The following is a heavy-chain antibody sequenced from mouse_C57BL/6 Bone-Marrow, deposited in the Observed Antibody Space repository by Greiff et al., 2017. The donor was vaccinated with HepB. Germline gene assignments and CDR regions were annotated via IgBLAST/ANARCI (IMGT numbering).Heavy chain of an antibody. D-gene: IGHD1-1*02. CDR2: ISNGGGST. CDR3: AREAYYAFAY. CDR1: GFTFSDYY. Sequence: DVKLVESGGGLVQPGGSLKLSCAASGFTFSDYYMYWVRQTPEKRLEWVAYISNGGGSTYYPDTVKGRFTISRDNAKNTLYLQMSRLKSEDTAMYYCAREAYYAFAYWGRGTLVTVSA. J-gene: IGHJ3*01. V-gene: IGHV5-12*01.